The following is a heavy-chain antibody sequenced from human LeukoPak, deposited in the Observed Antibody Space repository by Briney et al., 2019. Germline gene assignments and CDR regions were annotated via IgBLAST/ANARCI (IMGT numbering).Heavy chain of an antibody. Sequence: GGSLRLSCAASGFTFSSYGMHWVRQAPGKGLEWVAVISYDGSNKYYADSVKGRFTISRDNSKNTLYLQMNSLRAEDTAVYYCARDIGLTFVVVTATRSNWFDPWGQGTLVTVSS. CDR2: ISYDGSNK. V-gene: IGHV3-30*03. D-gene: IGHD2-21*02. J-gene: IGHJ5*02. CDR1: GFTFSSYG. CDR3: ARDIGLTFVVVTATRSNWFDP.